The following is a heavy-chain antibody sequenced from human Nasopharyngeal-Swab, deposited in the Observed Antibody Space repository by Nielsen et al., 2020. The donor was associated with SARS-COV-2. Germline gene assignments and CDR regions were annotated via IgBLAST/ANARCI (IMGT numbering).Heavy chain of an antibody. Sequence: GESLKISCAASGFTFSSYSMNWVRQAPGKGLEWVSYISSSGSTIYYADSVKGQFTISRDNAKNSLYLQMNSLRAEDTAVYYCARGGIAAAADYYYGMDVWGQGTTVTVSS. V-gene: IGHV3-48*04. CDR2: ISSSGSTI. D-gene: IGHD6-13*01. CDR3: ARGGIAAAADYYYGMDV. CDR1: GFTFSSYS. J-gene: IGHJ6*02.